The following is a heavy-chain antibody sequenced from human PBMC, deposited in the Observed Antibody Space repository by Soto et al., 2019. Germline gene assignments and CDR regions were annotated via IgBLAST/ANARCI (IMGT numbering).Heavy chain of an antibody. CDR1: GFTFSSYA. CDR2: ISGSGGGT. Sequence: EVQLLESGGGLVQPGGSLRLSCAASGFTFSSYAMSWVRQAPGKGLEWVSAISGSGGGTYYADSVQGRFTISRDNSKNTLYLQINSLRTEDTAVYYCAKESPTVVTPFDYWGQGTLVTVSS. J-gene: IGHJ4*02. CDR3: AKESPTVVTPFDY. V-gene: IGHV3-23*01. D-gene: IGHD4-17*01.